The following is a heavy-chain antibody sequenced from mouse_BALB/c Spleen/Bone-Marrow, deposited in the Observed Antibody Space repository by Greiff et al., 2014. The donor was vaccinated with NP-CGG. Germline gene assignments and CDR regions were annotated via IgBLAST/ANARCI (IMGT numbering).Heavy chain of an antibody. V-gene: IGHV2-6-5*01. CDR1: GFSLTDYG. CDR2: IWGGGIT. Sequence: VKLQESGPGLVAPSQSLSITCTVSGFSLTDYGVSWIRQPPGKGLEWLGVIWGGGITYYNSTLKSRLSIGKDNSKSQVFLKMNSLQTDDTAMYYCAKHDTTVVLDYWGQGTTLTVSS. D-gene: IGHD1-1*01. J-gene: IGHJ2*01. CDR3: AKHDTTVVLDY.